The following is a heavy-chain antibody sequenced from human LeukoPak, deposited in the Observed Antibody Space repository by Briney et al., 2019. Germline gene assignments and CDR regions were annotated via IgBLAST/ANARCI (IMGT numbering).Heavy chain of an antibody. CDR1: GYTSIASG. J-gene: IGHJ4*02. CDR2: IRPYNGDT. D-gene: IGHD6-13*01. V-gene: IGHV1-18*01. Sequence: GASVKVSCKPSGYTSIASGTSWVRQAPGQGLEWMGWIRPYNGDTNYAQKFQGRVTMTTDTSTTTAYMELRGLRSDDRAVYYCARAGIAADGIIDYWGQGTLVTVSS. CDR3: ARAGIAADGIIDY.